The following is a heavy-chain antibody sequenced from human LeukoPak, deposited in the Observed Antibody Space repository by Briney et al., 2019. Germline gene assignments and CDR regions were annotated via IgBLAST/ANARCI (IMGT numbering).Heavy chain of an antibody. CDR3: ASPDRWLQLFDY. V-gene: IGHV3-23*01. D-gene: IGHD5-24*01. CDR1: GFTFSSYA. CDR2: ISGSGGST. Sequence: PGGSLRLSCAASGFTFSSYAMSWVRQAPGKGLGWVSAISGSGGSTCYADSVKGRFTISRDNSKNTLYLQMNSLRAEDTAVYYCASPDRWLQLFDYWGQGTLVTVSS. J-gene: IGHJ4*02.